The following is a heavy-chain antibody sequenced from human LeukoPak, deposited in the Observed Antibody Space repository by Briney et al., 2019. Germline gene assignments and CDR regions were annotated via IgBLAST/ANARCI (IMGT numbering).Heavy chain of an antibody. Sequence: SQTLSVTCTVSGGSISSGGYYWSWIRQHPGKGLEWIGYIYYSGSTYYNPSLKSRVTISVDTSKNQFSLKLSSVTAADTAVYYCARVRLGYCSSTSCYVGGPFDYWGQGTLVTVSS. CDR2: IYYSGST. V-gene: IGHV4-31*03. CDR3: ARVRLGYCSSTSCYVGGPFDY. D-gene: IGHD2-2*01. J-gene: IGHJ4*02. CDR1: GGSISSGGYY.